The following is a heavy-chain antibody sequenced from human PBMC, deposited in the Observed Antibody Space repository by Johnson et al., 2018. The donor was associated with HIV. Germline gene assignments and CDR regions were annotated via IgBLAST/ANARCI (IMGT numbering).Heavy chain of an antibody. Sequence: QVQLVESGGGWVKPGGSLRLSCAASGFSFSDYYMSWIRQAPGKGLEWVSFITNSAETMYYADSVKDRFTISRDNAKNSLHLQMNSLRAEDTAVYYCAKKRSVLAARLGDGFEIWGQGTMVTVSS. CDR2: ITNSAETM. D-gene: IGHD6-6*01. J-gene: IGHJ3*02. CDR3: AKKRSVLAARLGDGFEI. V-gene: IGHV3-11*01. CDR1: GFSFSDYY.